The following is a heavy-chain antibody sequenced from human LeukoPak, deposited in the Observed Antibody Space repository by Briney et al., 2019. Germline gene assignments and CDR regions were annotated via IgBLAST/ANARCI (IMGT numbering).Heavy chain of an antibody. CDR2: ISGSGGST. Sequence: PGGSLRLSCAASGFTFSSYAMSWVRQAPGKGLEWVSAISGSGGSTYYADSVKGRFTISRDNSKNTLYLQMNSLRAEDTAVYSCARKTSALGGAFDIWGQGTMVTVSS. CDR3: ARKTSALGGAFDI. V-gene: IGHV3-23*01. J-gene: IGHJ3*02. CDR1: GFTFSSYA.